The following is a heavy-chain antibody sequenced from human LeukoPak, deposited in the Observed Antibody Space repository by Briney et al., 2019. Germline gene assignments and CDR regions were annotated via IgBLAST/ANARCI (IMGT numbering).Heavy chain of an antibody. J-gene: IGHJ4*02. Sequence: GRSLRLSCAASGLTFSSYGMHWVRQAPGKGLEWVAVISPDGDNKYHADSVKGRFTISRDNSKNTLYLQMNSLRAEDTAVYYCAKDGPYTSSFDYWGQGTLVTVSS. D-gene: IGHD2-2*02. CDR2: ISPDGDNK. CDR3: AKDGPYTSSFDY. CDR1: GLTFSSYG. V-gene: IGHV3-30*18.